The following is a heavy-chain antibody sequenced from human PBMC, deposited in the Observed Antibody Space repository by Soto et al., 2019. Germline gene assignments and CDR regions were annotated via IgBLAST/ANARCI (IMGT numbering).Heavy chain of an antibody. CDR3: ARLGAYCASTSCYFHYGMDV. V-gene: IGHV4-30-4*01. CDR1: GDSIGSGNYY. Sequence: SETLSLTCAVSGDSIGSGNYYWSWIRQPPGKGLEWIGYIYYTGRTHYNPSLKSRVSISVDTSKNQFSLKLSSVTAADTAVYYCARLGAYCASTSCYFHYGMDVWGQGTTVTVSS. J-gene: IGHJ6*02. D-gene: IGHD2-2*01. CDR2: IYYTGRT.